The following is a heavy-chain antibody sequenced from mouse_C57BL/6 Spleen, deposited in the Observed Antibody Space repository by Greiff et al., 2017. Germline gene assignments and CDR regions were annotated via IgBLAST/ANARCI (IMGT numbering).Heavy chain of an antibody. Sequence: EVKVVESGEGLVKPGGSLKLSCAASGFTFSSYAMSWVRQTPEKRLEWVAYISNGGGSTYYPDTVKGRFTISRDNAKNTLYLQMSRLKSEDTAMYYCARHEDSSGYAFWGQGTLVTVSA. J-gene: IGHJ3*01. CDR3: ARHEDSSGYAF. V-gene: IGHV5-12*01. CDR2: ISNGGGST. D-gene: IGHD3-2*02. CDR1: GFTFSSYA.